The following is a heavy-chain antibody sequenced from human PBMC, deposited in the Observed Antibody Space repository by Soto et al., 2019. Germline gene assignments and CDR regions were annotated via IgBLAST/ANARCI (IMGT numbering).Heavy chain of an antibody. CDR1: GGTFSSYT. J-gene: IGHJ1*01. V-gene: IGHV1-69*02. CDR3: ARRLGIAAAGTGYFQH. Sequence: QVQLVQSGAEVKKPGSSVKVSCKASGGTFSSYTISWVRQAPGQGLEWMGRIIPILGIANYAQKFQGRVTITADKSTSTAYMELSSLRSDDTAVYYCARRLGIAAAGTGYFQHWGQGTLVTVSS. CDR2: IIPILGIA. D-gene: IGHD6-13*01.